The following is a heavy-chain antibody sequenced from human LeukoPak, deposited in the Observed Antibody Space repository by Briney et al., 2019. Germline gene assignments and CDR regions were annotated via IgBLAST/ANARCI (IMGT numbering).Heavy chain of an antibody. CDR3: AKVNLYYYDSSTYYFDC. CDR1: GFTFSSYA. J-gene: IGHJ4*02. V-gene: IGHV3-23*01. Sequence: PGGSLRLSCAASGFTFSSYAMSWVRQAPGKGLEWVSAISGSGGSTYYADSVKGRFTISRDNSKNTLYLQMNSLRAEDTAVYYCAKVNLYYYDSSTYYFDCWGQGTLVTVSS. CDR2: ISGSGGST. D-gene: IGHD3-22*01.